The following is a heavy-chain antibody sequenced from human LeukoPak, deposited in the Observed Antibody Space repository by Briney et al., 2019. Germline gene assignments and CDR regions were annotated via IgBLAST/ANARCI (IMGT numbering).Heavy chain of an antibody. Sequence: ASVKVSCKASGYTFTGYYMHWVRQAPGQGLEWMGWINPNSGGTNYAQKFQGRVTMTRDTSISTAYMELSRLRSDGTAVYYCARDPTTVTTVDYWGQGTLVTVSS. CDR2: INPNSGGT. J-gene: IGHJ4*02. CDR3: ARDPTTVTTVDY. V-gene: IGHV1-2*02. D-gene: IGHD4-17*01. CDR1: GYTFTGYY.